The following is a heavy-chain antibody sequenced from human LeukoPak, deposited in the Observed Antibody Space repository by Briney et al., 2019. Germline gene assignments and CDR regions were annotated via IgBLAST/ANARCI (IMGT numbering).Heavy chain of an antibody. V-gene: IGHV3-64*01. D-gene: IGHD1-26*01. CDR3: ARDGDIVGATYFDY. CDR1: GFTFSSYA. J-gene: IGHJ4*02. Sequence: GGSLRLSCAASGFTFSSYAMHWVRQAPGKGLEYVSAISSNGGSTYYANSVKGRFTISRDNSKNTLYLQMGSLRAGDMAVYYCARDGDIVGATYFDYWGQGTLVTVSS. CDR2: ISSNGGST.